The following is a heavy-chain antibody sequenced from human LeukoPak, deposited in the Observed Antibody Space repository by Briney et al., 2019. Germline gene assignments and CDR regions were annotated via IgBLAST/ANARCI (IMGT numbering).Heavy chain of an antibody. J-gene: IGHJ4*02. CDR1: GFTFSDYG. V-gene: IGHV3-21*01. CDR3: ARVRWLRLAPFDY. D-gene: IGHD5-12*01. Sequence: GGSLRLSCAASGFTFSDYGMTWVRQAPGKGLEWVSAIGSRGVATFYADSVKGRFTISRDNAKNSLYLQMNSLRAEDTAVYYCARVRWLRLAPFDYWGQGTLVTVSS. CDR2: IGSRGVAT.